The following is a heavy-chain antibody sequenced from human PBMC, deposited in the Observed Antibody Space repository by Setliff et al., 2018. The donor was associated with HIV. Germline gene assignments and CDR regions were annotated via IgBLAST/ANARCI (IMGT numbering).Heavy chain of an antibody. CDR2: ISGSGDST. Sequence: GGSLRLSCAASGFTFSTFAMTWVRQAPGKGLEWLSGISGSGDSTYYADSVKGRFTISRDNSKNTLYLQMNSLRAEDTAVYYCAKGGSSAYYYIYYFDYWGQGTLVTVSS. V-gene: IGHV3-23*01. D-gene: IGHD3-22*01. J-gene: IGHJ4*02. CDR3: AKGGSSAYYYIYYFDY. CDR1: GFTFSTFA.